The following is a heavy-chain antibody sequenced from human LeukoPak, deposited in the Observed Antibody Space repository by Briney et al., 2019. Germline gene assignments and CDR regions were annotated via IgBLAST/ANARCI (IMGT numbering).Heavy chain of an antibody. J-gene: IGHJ4*02. CDR2: ITSSSSHI. V-gene: IGHV3-21*01. Sequence: GGSLRLSCAASGFTFSSYSMNWVRQAPGKGLEWVSSITSSSSHIYDADSVKGRFTISRDNAKNSLYLQMNSLRAEDTAVYYCARDGRMATTDTEQFDYWGQGTLVTVSS. CDR1: GFTFSSYS. CDR3: ARDGRMATTDTEQFDY. D-gene: IGHD5-24*01.